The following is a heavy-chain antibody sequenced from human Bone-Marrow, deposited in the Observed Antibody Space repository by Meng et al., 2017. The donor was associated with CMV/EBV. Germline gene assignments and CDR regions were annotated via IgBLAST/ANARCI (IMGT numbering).Heavy chain of an antibody. V-gene: IGHV4-61*01. Sequence: GSLRLSCTVSGGSVSSGSYYWSWIRQPPGKGLEWIGYIYYSGSTNYNPSLKSRVTISVDTSKNQFSLKLSSVTAAVTAVYYCARDPIYSAAARYYYYYGMDVWGQGTTVTVSS. CDR2: IYYSGST. CDR3: ARDPIYSAAARYYYYYGMDV. CDR1: GGSVSSGSYY. J-gene: IGHJ6*02. D-gene: IGHD6-13*01.